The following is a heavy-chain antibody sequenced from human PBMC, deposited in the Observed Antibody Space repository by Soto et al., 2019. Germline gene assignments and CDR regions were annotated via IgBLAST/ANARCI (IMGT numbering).Heavy chain of an antibody. D-gene: IGHD6-19*01. V-gene: IGHV1-3*01. CDR3: ARVDSSGWYDAFDI. CDR2: INAGNGNT. CDR1: GYTFTSYA. Sequence: ASVKVSCKASGYTFTSYAMHWVRQAPGQRLEWMGWINAGNGNTKYSQKFQGRVTITRDTSASTAYMELSSLRSEDTAVYYCARVDSSGWYDAFDIWGQGTMVTVSS. J-gene: IGHJ3*02.